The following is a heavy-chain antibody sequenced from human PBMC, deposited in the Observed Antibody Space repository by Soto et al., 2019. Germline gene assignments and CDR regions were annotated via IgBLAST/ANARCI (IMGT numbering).Heavy chain of an antibody. Sequence: GGSLRLSCAASGFTFSDYYMSWIRQAPGKGLEWVSSISVGGSSTYYVDSVKGRFTISRDNSKNTLYLQMNSLRAEDTAVYYCAKDSVSTMVRALRMDVWGQGTTVTVSS. V-gene: IGHV3-11*04. D-gene: IGHD3-10*01. J-gene: IGHJ6*02. CDR1: GFTFSDYY. CDR3: AKDSVSTMVRALRMDV. CDR2: ISVGGSST.